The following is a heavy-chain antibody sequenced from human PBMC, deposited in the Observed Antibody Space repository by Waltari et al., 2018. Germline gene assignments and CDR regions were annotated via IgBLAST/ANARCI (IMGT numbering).Heavy chain of an antibody. Sequence: EAQLVQSGAEVKKPGATVKISCKGSRSTFTDYYIHWVQQAPEKGLDWMGLVDPEDGETVYAEKFQGRVTISADTSTDTTHMELSSLRSEDTAVYYCVRGPRVAAAGLDYWGQGTLVTVSS. CDR3: VRGPRVAAAGLDY. J-gene: IGHJ4*02. CDR1: RSTFTDYY. V-gene: IGHV1-69-2*01. D-gene: IGHD6-13*01. CDR2: VDPEDGET.